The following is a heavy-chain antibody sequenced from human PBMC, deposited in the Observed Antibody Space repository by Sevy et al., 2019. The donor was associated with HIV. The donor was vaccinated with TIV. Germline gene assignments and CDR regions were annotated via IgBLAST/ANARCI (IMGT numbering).Heavy chain of an antibody. CDR1: GFSFDSYG. D-gene: IGHD3-22*01. Sequence: GESLKISCAVSGFSFDSYGMTWVRQAPGKGLEWVSGISGSGTRTYYADSVKGRFIISRDNSKNTLYLQMNSRRSEETAKYYWGKGGGGHYDPDEIGYYFYYYNMDVWGKGTTVTVSS. J-gene: IGHJ6*03. CDR2: ISGSGTRT. CDR3: GKGGGGHYDPDEIGYYFYYYNMDV. V-gene: IGHV3-23*01.